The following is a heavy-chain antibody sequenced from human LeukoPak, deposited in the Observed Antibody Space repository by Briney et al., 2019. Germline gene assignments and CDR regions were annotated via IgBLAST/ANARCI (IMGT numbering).Heavy chain of an antibody. V-gene: IGHV3-74*01. CDR1: GFTFTSHW. J-gene: IGHJ4*02. Sequence: PGRSLRLSCEASGFTFTSHWMHWVRQAPGKGLVWVSCIKTDGSITSYADSVKGRFTISRDNAKNTVYLQMKSLRAEDTAVYYCARDGYGSGTDFDYWGQGTLVTVSS. CDR2: IKTDGSIT. CDR3: ARDGYGSGTDFDY. D-gene: IGHD3-10*01.